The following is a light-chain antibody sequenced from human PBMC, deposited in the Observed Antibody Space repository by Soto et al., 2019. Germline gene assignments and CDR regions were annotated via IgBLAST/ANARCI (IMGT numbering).Light chain of an antibody. V-gene: IGKV1-27*01. CDR1: QGISIY. Sequence: DIQMTQSPSSLSASVGDRVTITCRASQGISIYLAWYQQKPGKVPKLLIYAASTLQSGLPSRFSGSGSGTVFTLTISSLQPEDVATYCCQKYNSAPLTFGGGTKVEIK. J-gene: IGKJ4*01. CDR3: QKYNSAPLT. CDR2: AAS.